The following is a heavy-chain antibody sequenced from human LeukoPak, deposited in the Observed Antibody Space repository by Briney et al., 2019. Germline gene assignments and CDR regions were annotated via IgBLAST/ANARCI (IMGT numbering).Heavy chain of an antibody. CDR3: AKTSRGNSGYDSPFHY. J-gene: IGHJ4*02. CDR1: GFTFSTYA. CDR2: VRGSGTDT. D-gene: IGHD5-12*01. V-gene: IGHV3-23*01. Sequence: GRSLRLSCAASGFTFSTYAMSWVRQAPGKGLEWVSAVRGSGTDTYYADSVKGRFTISRDNSKNTLYLQMNSLRAEDTAIYYCAKTSRGNSGYDSPFHYWGQGTLVTVSS.